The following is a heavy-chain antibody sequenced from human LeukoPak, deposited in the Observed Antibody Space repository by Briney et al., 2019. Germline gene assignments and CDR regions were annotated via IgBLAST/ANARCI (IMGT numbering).Heavy chain of an antibody. Sequence: SETLSLTCTVSGGSISSYYWSWIRQPAGKGLEWIGRIYTSGSTNYNPSLKSRVTMSVDTSKNQFSLKLSSVTAADTAVYYCARDSIAAAGWAFDISRQGTMVTVSS. D-gene: IGHD6-13*01. V-gene: IGHV4-4*07. CDR3: ARDSIAAAGWAFDI. J-gene: IGHJ3*02. CDR1: GGSISSYY. CDR2: IYTSGST.